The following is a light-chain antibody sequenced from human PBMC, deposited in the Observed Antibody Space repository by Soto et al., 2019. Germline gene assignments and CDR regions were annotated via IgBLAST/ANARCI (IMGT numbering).Light chain of an antibody. CDR1: QPVGSAY. V-gene: IGKV3-20*01. Sequence: EIVLTQSPSTLSLSPGDRATLSCRASQPVGSAYLAWYRQTLGQAPRPLIYATSSRATGISDRFSGSGSGTEFTLTSSRLEPEDFATYYCHQHGDSPWTFGQGTKVEIK. CDR3: HQHGDSPWT. J-gene: IGKJ1*01. CDR2: ATS.